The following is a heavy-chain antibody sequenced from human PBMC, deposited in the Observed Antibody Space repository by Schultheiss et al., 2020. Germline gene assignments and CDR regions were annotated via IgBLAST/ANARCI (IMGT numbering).Heavy chain of an antibody. D-gene: IGHD2-2*01. J-gene: IGHJ6*02. CDR3: ARDGGYCSSTSCYYYYGMDV. V-gene: IGHV1-46*01. CDR2: INPSGGST. CDR1: GYTFTSYY. Sequence: ASVKVSCKASGYTFTSYYMHWVRQAPGQGLEWMGIINPSGGSTSYAQKFQGRVTMTRDTSTSTVYMELSSLRSEDTAVYYCARDGGYCSSTSCYYYYGMDVLGQGTTVTVSS.